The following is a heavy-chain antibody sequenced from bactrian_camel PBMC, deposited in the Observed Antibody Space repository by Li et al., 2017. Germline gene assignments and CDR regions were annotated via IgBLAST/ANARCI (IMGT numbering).Heavy chain of an antibody. CDR1: GYTYNRNC. D-gene: IGHD2*01. Sequence: DVQLVESGGGSVRAGGSLRLSCAASGYTYNRNCMAWFRQAPGKEREGVARIATGSGNTYYADSVKGRFTISQDNAKNTVYLQMNSLKPEDTAMYYCAARGPYCYTKLSVRDFTYWGQGTQVTVS. J-gene: IGHJ6*01. V-gene: IGHV3S40*01. CDR3: AARGPYCYTKLSVRDFTY. CDR2: IATGSGNT.